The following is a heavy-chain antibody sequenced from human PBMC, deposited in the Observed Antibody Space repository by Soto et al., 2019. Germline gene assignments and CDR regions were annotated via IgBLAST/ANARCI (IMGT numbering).Heavy chain of an antibody. CDR2: IYYSGST. D-gene: IGHD1-26*01. J-gene: IGHJ6*02. CDR1: GGSISSGGYY. Sequence: TSETLSLTCTVSGGSISSGGYYWSWIRQHPGKGLEWIGYIYYSGSTYYNPSLKSRVTISVDTSKNQFSLKLSSVTAADTAVYYCAREATTNGMDVWGQGTTVTVSS. V-gene: IGHV4-31*03. CDR3: AREATTNGMDV.